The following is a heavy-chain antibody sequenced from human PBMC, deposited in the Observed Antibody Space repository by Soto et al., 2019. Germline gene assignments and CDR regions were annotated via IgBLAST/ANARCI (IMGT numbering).Heavy chain of an antibody. CDR2: IYYSGST. Sequence: PLETLSLTCTVSGGSISSGGYYWSWIRQHPGKGLEWIGYIYYSGSTYYNPSLKSRVTISVDTSKNQFSLKLSSVTAADTAVYYCASAKVGDRRIIPPAYDYWGQGTLVTVSS. J-gene: IGHJ4*02. CDR1: GGSISSGGYY. CDR3: ASAKVGDRRIIPPAYDY. V-gene: IGHV4-31*03. D-gene: IGHD2-15*01.